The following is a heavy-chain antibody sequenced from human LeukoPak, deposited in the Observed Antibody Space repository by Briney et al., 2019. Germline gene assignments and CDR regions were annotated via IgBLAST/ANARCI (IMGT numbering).Heavy chain of an antibody. J-gene: IGHJ4*02. Sequence: ASVKVSCKASGYTFTGYYMHWVRQAPGQGLEWMGWINPNSGGTNYAQKFQGRVTMTRDTSISTAYMELSRLRSDDTAVYYCSLYGSGSSTPNFDYWGQGTLVTVSS. CDR3: SLYGSGSSTPNFDY. CDR2: INPNSGGT. V-gene: IGHV1-2*02. D-gene: IGHD3-10*01. CDR1: GYTFTGYY.